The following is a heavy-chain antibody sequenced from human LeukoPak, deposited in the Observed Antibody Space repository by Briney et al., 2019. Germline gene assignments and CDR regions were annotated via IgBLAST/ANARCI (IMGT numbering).Heavy chain of an antibody. CDR1: GFTFSSYA. CDR3: AKHKDDTRGAFDI. J-gene: IGHJ3*02. CDR2: ISGSGGSA. Sequence: GGSLRLSCAASGFTFSSYAMSWVRQAPGKGLEWVSAISGSGGSAYYADSVKGRFTISRDNSKNTLYLQMNSLRAEDTAVYYCAKHKDDTRGAFDIWGQGTMVIVSS. D-gene: IGHD3-22*01. V-gene: IGHV3-23*01.